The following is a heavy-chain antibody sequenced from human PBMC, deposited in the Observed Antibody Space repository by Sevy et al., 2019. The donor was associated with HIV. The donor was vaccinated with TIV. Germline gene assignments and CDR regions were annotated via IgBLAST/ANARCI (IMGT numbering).Heavy chain of an antibody. CDR2: ISHDGRYQ. D-gene: IGHD3-16*01. CDR3: AKGQGYDYIWGNERSEYYFDY. Sequence: GGSLRLSCAASRFTFSTYDIHWVRQAPGKGLEWVAVISHDGRYQYYTDSVKGRFTISRDDSKNKAYLQMNSLRADDSGVYYCAKGQGYDYIWGNERSEYYFDYWGQRTLVTVSS. V-gene: IGHV3-30*18. CDR1: RFTFSTYD. J-gene: IGHJ4*02.